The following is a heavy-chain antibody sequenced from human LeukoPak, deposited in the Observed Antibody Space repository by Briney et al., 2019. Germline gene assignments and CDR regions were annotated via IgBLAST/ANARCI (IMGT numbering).Heavy chain of an antibody. CDR2: ISYDASSK. Sequence: GGSLRLSCAASGFTFTNYGMHWVRQAPGKGLEWVTFISYDASSKYYADSVKGRFTISRDNSKYTLYLQMNSLRAEDTAVYYCASLMGDYWGQGTLVTVSS. J-gene: IGHJ4*02. V-gene: IGHV3-30*02. CDR1: GFTFTNYG. D-gene: IGHD2-8*01. CDR3: ASLMGDY.